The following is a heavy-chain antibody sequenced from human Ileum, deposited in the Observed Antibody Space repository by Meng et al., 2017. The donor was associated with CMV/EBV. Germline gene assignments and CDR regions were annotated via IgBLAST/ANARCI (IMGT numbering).Heavy chain of an antibody. D-gene: IGHD4-11*01. CDR1: GGPINSFY. CDR2: IYSSGII. CDR3: ARLQAWDWFDP. J-gene: IGHJ5*02. Sequence: QVQLQESGPGLVKPSGTLSLTCSVSGGPINSFYWGWIRQPAGKGLEWIGRIYSSGIINYNPSLKSRVTVSVDTSKNQFSLKVNSVTAADTAVYYCARLQAWDWFDPWGQGTLVTVSS. V-gene: IGHV4-4*07.